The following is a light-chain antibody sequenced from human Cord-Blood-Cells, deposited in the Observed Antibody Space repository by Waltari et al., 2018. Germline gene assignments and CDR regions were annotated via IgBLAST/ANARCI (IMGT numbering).Light chain of an antibody. V-gene: IGLV2-14*03. CDR2: DVS. CDR3: SSYTSSSNYV. Sequence: QSALTQPAYVSGSPGQSITISCTGTSSDVGGYNYVSWYQQHPGKAPKLMIYDVSNRPSGVSNRFSGSKSGNPASLTISGLQAEDEADYYCSSYTSSSNYVFGTGTKVTVL. CDR1: SSDVGGYNY. J-gene: IGLJ1*01.